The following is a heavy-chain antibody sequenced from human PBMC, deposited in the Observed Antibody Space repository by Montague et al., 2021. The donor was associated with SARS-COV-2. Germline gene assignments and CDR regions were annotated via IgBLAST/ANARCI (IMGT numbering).Heavy chain of an antibody. CDR1: GASISSRSYY. Sequence: SETLSLTCTVSGASISSRSYYWGWIRPPPGKGLEWIGFNYYSGSTYYNPTHKSRITISGDTSKNRFSLKLSSVTAADTALYYCATLPSSITMFGVVQGYYFDDWGQGTLVTVSS. D-gene: IGHD3-3*01. CDR3: ATLPSSITMFGVVQGYYFDD. J-gene: IGHJ4*02. CDR2: NYYSGST. V-gene: IGHV4-39*01.